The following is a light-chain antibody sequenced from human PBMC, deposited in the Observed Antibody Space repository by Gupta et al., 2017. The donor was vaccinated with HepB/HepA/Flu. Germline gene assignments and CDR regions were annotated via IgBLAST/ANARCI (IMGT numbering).Light chain of an antibody. V-gene: IGKV3-20*01. CDR3: QQDCSSMP. CDR1: QTVSNNY. Sequence: EVVLTQSPGTLSLSPGERVTLSCRASQTVSNNYLAWYQQKGGQALRLLIYDASSRANGIPDRFSGSGSGTDFTLTISRLEPEDSAVYHWQQDCSSMPFGQGTRMEVK. CDR2: DAS. J-gene: IGKJ5*01.